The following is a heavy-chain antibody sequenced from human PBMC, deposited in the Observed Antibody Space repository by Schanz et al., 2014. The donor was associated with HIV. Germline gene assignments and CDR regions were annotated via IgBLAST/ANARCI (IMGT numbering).Heavy chain of an antibody. CDR1: GYGFTNYG. CDR2: ISPSNGDT. V-gene: IGHV1-18*01. D-gene: IGHD1-26*01. CDR3: ARGEDWPGGASDH. J-gene: IGHJ5*02. Sequence: QVPLLQSGTEVKTPGASVQVSCKTSGYGFTNYGVTWVRQAPGQGLAWMGWISPSNGDTKYTHWLQGRVTMTTDTSTNTAYMELRSPKSDDTAVYYCARGEDWPGGASDHWGQGTLVIVS.